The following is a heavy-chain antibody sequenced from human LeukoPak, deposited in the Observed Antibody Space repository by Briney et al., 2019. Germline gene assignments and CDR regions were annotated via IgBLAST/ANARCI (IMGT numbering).Heavy chain of an antibody. V-gene: IGHV3-23*01. CDR2: ISGSGGST. Sequence: GGSLRLSCAASGFTFSIYSMNWVRQAPGKGLEWVSAISGSGGSTYYADSVKGRFTISRDNSKNTLYPQMNSLRAEDTAVYYCAKDQGYDSSGYSEDWFDPWGQGTLVTVSS. CDR3: AKDQGYDSSGYSEDWFDP. D-gene: IGHD3-22*01. CDR1: GFTFSIYS. J-gene: IGHJ5*02.